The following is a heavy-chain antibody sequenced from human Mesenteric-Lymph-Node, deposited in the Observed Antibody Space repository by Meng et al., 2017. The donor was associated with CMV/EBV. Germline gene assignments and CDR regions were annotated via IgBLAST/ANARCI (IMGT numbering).Heavy chain of an antibody. CDR2: IRYQGTNE. V-gene: IGHV3-30*02. D-gene: IGHD6-6*01. J-gene: IGHJ4*02. CDR1: GFTFSSYG. CDR3: AKTPWAARPDGGFDY. Sequence: GESLKISCSASGFTFSSYGMHWVRQAPGKGLEWVAIIRYQGTNEYYADPVKGRFTIPRDDSMSTLYPQMNSLRIEDTAVYYCAKTPWAARPDGGFDYWGQGALVTVSS.